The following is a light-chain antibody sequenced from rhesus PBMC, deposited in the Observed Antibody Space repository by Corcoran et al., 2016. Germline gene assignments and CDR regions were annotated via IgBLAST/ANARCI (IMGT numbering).Light chain of an antibody. V-gene: IGKV1-94*01. CDR3: LQDYTTPWT. J-gene: IGKJ1*01. CDR2: AAS. Sequence: DIQMTQSPSSLSASVGDRVTVTCRASQGINKELSWYQQKPGKAPTLRIYAASSVQTGVSSRLSGSGSGTDYTLTISSRQPEDVATYYCLQDYTTPWTFGQGTKVEIK. CDR1: QGINKE.